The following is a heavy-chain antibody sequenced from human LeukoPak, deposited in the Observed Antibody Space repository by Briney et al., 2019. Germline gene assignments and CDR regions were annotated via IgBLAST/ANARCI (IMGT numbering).Heavy chain of an antibody. D-gene: IGHD3-22*01. CDR3: ASEAYYYDSSGYYKY. J-gene: IGHJ4*02. V-gene: IGHV4-4*07. CDR2: IYTSGST. CDR1: GDSISSFH. Sequence: PSETLSLACTVSGDSISSFHWSWIRQPAGKGLEWIGRIYTSGSTNYNPSLKSRVTMSVDTSKNQFSLKLSSVTAADTAVYYCASEAYYYDSSGYYKYWGQGTLVTVSS.